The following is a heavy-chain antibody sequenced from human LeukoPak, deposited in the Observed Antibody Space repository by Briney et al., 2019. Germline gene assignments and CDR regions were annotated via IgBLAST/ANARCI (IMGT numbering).Heavy chain of an antibody. V-gene: IGHV4-39*01. Sequence: SETLSLTCTVSGGSVSSSNYYWVWIRQPPGKGLEWVGSIYYSGSTYYNPSLKSRVTISVDTSKNQFSLKLSSVTAADTAVYYCALRYFDRDYWGQGTLVTVSS. CDR3: ALRYFDRDY. D-gene: IGHD3-9*01. J-gene: IGHJ4*02. CDR2: IYYSGST. CDR1: GGSVSSSNYY.